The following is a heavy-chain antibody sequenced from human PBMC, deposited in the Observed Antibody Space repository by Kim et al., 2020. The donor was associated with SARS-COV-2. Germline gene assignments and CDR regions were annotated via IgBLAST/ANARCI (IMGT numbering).Heavy chain of an antibody. CDR3: AREGSGSYPLHYYYYGMDV. D-gene: IGHD3-10*01. J-gene: IGHJ6*02. CDR1: GYTFTSYA. CDR2: INAGNGNT. Sequence: ASVKVSCKASGYTFTSYAMHWVRQAPGQRLEWMGWINAGNGNTKYSQKFQGRVTITRDTSASTAYMELSSLRSEDTAVYYCAREGSGSYPLHYYYYGMDVWGQGTTVTVSS. V-gene: IGHV1-3*01.